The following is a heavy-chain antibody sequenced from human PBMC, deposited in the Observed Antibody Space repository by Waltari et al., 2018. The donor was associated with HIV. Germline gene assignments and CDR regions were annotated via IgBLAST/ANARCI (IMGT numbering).Heavy chain of an antibody. CDR2: ISYSGST. CDR1: GDSISSSSYY. Sequence: QLQLQESGPGLVKPSETLSLTCTVSGDSISSSSYYWGWIRHPPGKGLEWIGSISYSGSTYYNPSLKSRVTISVDTSKNQFSLKLSSVTAADTAVYYCARRAVVVTAKGPFDPWGQGTLVTVSS. CDR3: ARRAVVVTAKGPFDP. V-gene: IGHV4-39*01. J-gene: IGHJ5*02. D-gene: IGHD2-21*02.